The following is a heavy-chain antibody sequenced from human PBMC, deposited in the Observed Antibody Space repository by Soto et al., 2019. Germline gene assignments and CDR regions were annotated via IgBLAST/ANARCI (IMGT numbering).Heavy chain of an antibody. D-gene: IGHD3-3*01. CDR1: GYTFTSYY. CDR2: INPSGGST. Sequence: GASVKVSCKASGYTFTSYYMHWVRQAPGQGLEWMGIINPSGGSTSYAQKFQGRVTMTRDTSTSTVYMELSSLRSEDTAVYYCARVFGSRDGYSPFDYWGQGTLVTVSS. CDR3: ARVFGSRDGYSPFDY. V-gene: IGHV1-46*01. J-gene: IGHJ4*02.